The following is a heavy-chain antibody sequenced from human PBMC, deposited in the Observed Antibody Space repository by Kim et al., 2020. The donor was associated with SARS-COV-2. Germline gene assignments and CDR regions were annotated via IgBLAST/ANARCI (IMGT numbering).Heavy chain of an antibody. V-gene: IGHV1-8*01. CDR3: ARGYYYDSSGFGGFDY. D-gene: IGHD3-22*01. J-gene: IGHJ4*02. Sequence: KFQGGVTMTRNTSISTAYMELSSLRSEDTAVYYCARGYYYDSSGFGGFDYWGQGTLVTVSS.